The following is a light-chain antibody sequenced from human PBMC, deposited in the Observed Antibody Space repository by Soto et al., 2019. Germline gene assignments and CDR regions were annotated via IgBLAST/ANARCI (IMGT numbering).Light chain of an antibody. V-gene: IGLV2-23*01. CDR1: NNDVGTSNL. CDR2: EDS. Sequence: QSALTQPASVSGSPGQSITISCTGTNNDVGTSNLVSWYQQHPGKAPKLIIYEDSKRPSGVSYRFSGSKSGDTASLTISGLQAEDEADYFCCSYAFTYFFGTGTKVTVL. CDR3: CSYAFTYF. J-gene: IGLJ1*01.